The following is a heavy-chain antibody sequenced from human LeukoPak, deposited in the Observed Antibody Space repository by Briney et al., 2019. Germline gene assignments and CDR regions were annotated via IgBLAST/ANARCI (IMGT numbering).Heavy chain of an antibody. CDR1: GFTFSSYA. CDR2: ISGSGGST. V-gene: IGHV3-23*01. CDR3: ASPLAGSLSTSEDDY. D-gene: IGHD2-2*01. Sequence: PGGSLRLSCAASGFTFSSYAMSWVRQAPGKGLEWVSAISGSGGSTYYADSVKGRFTISRDNSKNTLYLQMNSLRAEDTAVYYCASPLAGSLSTSEDDYWGQGTLVTVSS. J-gene: IGHJ4*02.